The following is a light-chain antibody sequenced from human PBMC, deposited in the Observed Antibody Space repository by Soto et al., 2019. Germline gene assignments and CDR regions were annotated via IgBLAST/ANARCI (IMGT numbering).Light chain of an antibody. Sequence: DIQMTQSPSSLSASVGDRVTISCRASQGVRNYLAWYQQKPGEAPKLLIYSASTLQSGVPSRFSGSGSGTDFTLTISSLQPEDVATYYCQKHNSDPFTFGPGTKVEIK. CDR1: QGVRNY. J-gene: IGKJ3*01. V-gene: IGKV1-27*01. CDR2: SAS. CDR3: QKHNSDPFT.